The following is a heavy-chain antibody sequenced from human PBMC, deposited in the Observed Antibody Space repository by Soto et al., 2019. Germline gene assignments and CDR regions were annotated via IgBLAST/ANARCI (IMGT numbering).Heavy chain of an antibody. CDR3: ARERRGYSYPYYFDY. Sequence: PSETLSLTCTVSGGSISSYYWIWIRQPPGKGLEGIGYIYYSGSTHYTPSLKSRVTISVDTSKNQFSLKLSSVTAADTAVYYCARERRGYSYPYYFDYWGQGTLVTVSS. V-gene: IGHV4-59*01. J-gene: IGHJ4*02. CDR2: IYYSGST. CDR1: GGSISSYY. D-gene: IGHD5-18*01.